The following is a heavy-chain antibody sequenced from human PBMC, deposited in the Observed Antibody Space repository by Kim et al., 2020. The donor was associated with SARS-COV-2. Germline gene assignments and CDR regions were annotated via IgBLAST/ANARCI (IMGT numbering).Heavy chain of an antibody. J-gene: IGHJ4*02. CDR2: ISYDGSNK. CDR1: GFTFSSYG. D-gene: IGHD5-18*01. V-gene: IGHV3-30*18. CDR3: AKVSLGYSYGYLNLDY. Sequence: GGSLRLSCAASGFTFSSYGMHWVRQAPGKGLEWVAVISYDGSNKYYADSVKGRFTISRDNSKNTLYLQMNSLRAEDTAVYYCAKVSLGYSYGYLNLDYWGQGTLVTVSS.